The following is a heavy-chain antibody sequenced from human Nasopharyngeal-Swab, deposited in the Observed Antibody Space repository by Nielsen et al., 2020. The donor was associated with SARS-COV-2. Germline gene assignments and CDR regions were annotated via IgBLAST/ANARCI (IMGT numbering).Heavy chain of an antibody. V-gene: IGHV5-51*01. CDR2: IYPGDSDT. CDR3: ARLYSGYDHRILLP. CDR1: GYSFTSYW. J-gene: IGHJ5*02. D-gene: IGHD5-12*01. Sequence: GGSLRLSCKGSGYSFTSYWIGWVRQMPGKGLEWMGIIYPGDSDTRYSPPFQGQVTISADKSISTAYLQWSSLKASDTAMYYCARLYSGYDHRILLPWGQGTLVTVSS.